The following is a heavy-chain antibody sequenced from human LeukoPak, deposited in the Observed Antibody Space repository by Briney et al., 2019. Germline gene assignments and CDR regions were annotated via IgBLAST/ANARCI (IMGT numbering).Heavy chain of an antibody. Sequence: GASVKVSCKASGYTFTSYYMHWVRQAPGQGLEWMGIINPSDGSTSYAQKFQGRVTITTDESTSTAYMELSSLRSEDTAVYYCASASPFKAAAGTTFDYWGQGTLVTVSS. CDR3: ASASPFKAAAGTTFDY. CDR2: INPSDGST. D-gene: IGHD6-13*01. V-gene: IGHV1-46*01. J-gene: IGHJ4*02. CDR1: GYTFTSYY.